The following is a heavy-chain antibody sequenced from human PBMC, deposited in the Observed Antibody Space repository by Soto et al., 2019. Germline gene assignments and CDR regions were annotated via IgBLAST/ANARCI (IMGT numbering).Heavy chain of an antibody. Sequence: VKVSCKASGGTFSSYAISWVRQAPGQGLEWMGGIIPIFGTANYAQKFQGRVTITADESTSTAYMELSSLRSEDTAVYYCALPDYDYVWGSYRFPGMDVWGQGTTVTVSS. CDR2: IIPIFGTA. CDR1: GGTFSSYA. J-gene: IGHJ6*02. CDR3: ALPDYDYVWGSYRFPGMDV. V-gene: IGHV1-69*01. D-gene: IGHD3-16*02.